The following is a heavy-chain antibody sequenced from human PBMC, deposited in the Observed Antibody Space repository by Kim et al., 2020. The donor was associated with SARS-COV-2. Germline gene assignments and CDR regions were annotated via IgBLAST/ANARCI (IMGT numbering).Heavy chain of an antibody. J-gene: IGHJ4*02. CDR2: IKSDDSSI. Sequence: GGSLRLSCAASGFSFSDYYMSWIRQAPGKGLEWVAYIKSDDSSIKHADSVSGRFTISRDNAKKSLSLQMNSLTPEDTAVYYCVREPNYWGQGTLVTVSS. V-gene: IGHV3-11*01. CDR1: GFSFSDYY. CDR3: VREPNY.